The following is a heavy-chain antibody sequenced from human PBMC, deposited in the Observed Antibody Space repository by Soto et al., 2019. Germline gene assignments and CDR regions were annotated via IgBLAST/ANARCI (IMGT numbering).Heavy chain of an antibody. J-gene: IGHJ6*02. CDR3: GRLTGLPHYYSTDV. CDR2: IDPSDSQT. D-gene: IGHD3-9*01. CDR1: GYSFAGYW. Sequence: PGESLKISCKGSGYSFAGYWITWVRQMPGKGLEWMGRIDPSDSQTYYSPSFRGHVTISATKSITTVFLQWSSLRASDTAMYYCGRLTGLPHYYSTDVWGQGTTVTVSS. V-gene: IGHV5-10-1*01.